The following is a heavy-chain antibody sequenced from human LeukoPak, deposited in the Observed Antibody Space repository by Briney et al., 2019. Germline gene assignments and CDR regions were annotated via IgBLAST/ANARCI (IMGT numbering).Heavy chain of an antibody. Sequence: GGSLRLSCAASGFTFSSYGMHWVRQAPGKGLEWVAVIWYDGSNKYYADSVKGRFTISRDKSKNTLYLQMNSLRAEDTAVYYCAKDLGSATDHWGQGTLVTVSS. V-gene: IGHV3-33*03. CDR2: IWYDGSNK. CDR1: GFTFSSYG. CDR3: AKDLGSATDH. J-gene: IGHJ5*02. D-gene: IGHD3-16*01.